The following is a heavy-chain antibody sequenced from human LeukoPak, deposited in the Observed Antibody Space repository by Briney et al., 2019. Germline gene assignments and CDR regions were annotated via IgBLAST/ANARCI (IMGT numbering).Heavy chain of an antibody. Sequence: ASVKVSCKASGYTFSSYDMNWVRQATGQGLEWMGWMHPNSGNTGYAQKFQGRVTMTRDTSISTAYMELSSLRSEDTAVYYCARDTERAFEIWGQGTMVTVSS. J-gene: IGHJ3*02. CDR3: ARDTERAFEI. V-gene: IGHV1-8*01. CDR1: GYTFSSYD. CDR2: MHPNSGNT.